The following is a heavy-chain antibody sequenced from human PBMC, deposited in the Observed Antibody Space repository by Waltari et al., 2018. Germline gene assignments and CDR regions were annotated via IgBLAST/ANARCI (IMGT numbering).Heavy chain of an antibody. CDR2: ISSSSSAI. V-gene: IGHV3-48*04. CDR3: ARHLRPYCVGDCYSGLAY. J-gene: IGHJ4*02. Sequence: EVHLVESGGGFVQPGGSLRLSCAASAFTFNIYTMSWGRQAPGKGLEWIAYISSSSSAIYHADSVEGRFTISRDNAKNSLYLQMSSLRAEDTAVYYCARHLRPYCVGDCYSGLAYWGQGTLVTVSS. CDR1: AFTFNIYT. D-gene: IGHD2-21*01.